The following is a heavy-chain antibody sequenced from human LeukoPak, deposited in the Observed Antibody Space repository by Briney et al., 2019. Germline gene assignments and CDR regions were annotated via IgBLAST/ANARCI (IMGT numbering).Heavy chain of an antibody. CDR3: ATSRTRSSYYFDF. V-gene: IGHV5-51*01. CDR2: IFPADSET. Sequence: GESLKISCQASGYSFPNYWIGWVRQMSGKGLEFVGVIFPADSETRYSPSFQGRVVFSVDKSTKTAFLQWNSLKASDTAKYYCATSRTRSSYYFDFWGQGTLVSVSS. J-gene: IGHJ4*02. D-gene: IGHD2-8*01. CDR1: GYSFPNYW.